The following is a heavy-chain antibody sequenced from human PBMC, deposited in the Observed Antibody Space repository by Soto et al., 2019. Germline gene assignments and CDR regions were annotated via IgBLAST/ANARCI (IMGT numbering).Heavy chain of an antibody. Sequence: EVQLLESGGGLVQPGGSLRLSCAASGFTFSSYAMSWVRQAPGKGLEWVSAISGSGGSTYYADSVKGRFTISSDNAKNTLYLQRNSLRAEDTAVYYCAKDRASYYYDSSGYYLFDYWGQGTMVTVSS. CDR2: ISGSGGST. CDR3: AKDRASYYYDSSGYYLFDY. CDR1: GFTFSSYA. J-gene: IGHJ4*02. V-gene: IGHV3-23*01. D-gene: IGHD3-22*01.